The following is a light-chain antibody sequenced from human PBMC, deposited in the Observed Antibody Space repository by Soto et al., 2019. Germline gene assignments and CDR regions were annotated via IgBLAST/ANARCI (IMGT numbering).Light chain of an antibody. CDR1: QDNNIA. CDR3: QQGNSFPLT. Sequence: DIQMTQSPSSVSASVGDRVTITCRASQDNNIALAWFQQKPGEAPRLLIYTASSLHSGVPSRFSGSGSGTDFTLTISSLQPEDFATYYCQQGNSFPLTFGGGTKVEIK. V-gene: IGKV1-12*01. CDR2: TAS. J-gene: IGKJ4*01.